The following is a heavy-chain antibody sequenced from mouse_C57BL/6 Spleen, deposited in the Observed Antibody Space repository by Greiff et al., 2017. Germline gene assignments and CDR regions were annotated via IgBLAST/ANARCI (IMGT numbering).Heavy chain of an antibody. J-gene: IGHJ4*01. Sequence: VQLQQSVAELVRPGASVKLSCTASGFNIKNTYMQWVKQRPEQGLEWIGRIDSANGNTKYAPKFQGKATITADTSSNTAYLQLSSLTSEDTAIYYCARDWDDYAMDYCGQGTSVTVSS. CDR2: IDSANGNT. CDR1: GFNIKNTY. V-gene: IGHV14-3*01. CDR3: ARDWDDYAMDY. D-gene: IGHD4-1*01.